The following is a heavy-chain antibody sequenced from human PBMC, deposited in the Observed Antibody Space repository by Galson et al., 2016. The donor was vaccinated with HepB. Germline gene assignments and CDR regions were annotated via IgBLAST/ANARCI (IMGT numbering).Heavy chain of an antibody. CDR3: AREFKTGGL. V-gene: IGHV3-23*01. D-gene: IGHD1-14*01. CDR2: IIASGAST. J-gene: IGHJ3*01. Sequence: SLRLSCAASGFTLNSYAVNWVRQAPGRGLEWVSSIIASGASTYYADSVKGRFTVSRDNSQNTVFLQMSSLRVDDTAIYYCAREFKTGGLWGQGTVVTVSS. CDR1: GFTLNSYA.